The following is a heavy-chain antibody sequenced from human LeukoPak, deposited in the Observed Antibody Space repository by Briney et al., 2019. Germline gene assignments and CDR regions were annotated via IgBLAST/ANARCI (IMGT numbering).Heavy chain of an antibody. J-gene: IGHJ2*01. Sequence: ASVKVSCKASGGTFSSYAISWVRQAPGQGLEWMGRIIPILGIANYAQKFQGRVTITADKSTSTAYMELSSLRSEDTAVYYCAPPTSSSTLDWYFDLWGRGTLVTVSS. CDR2: IIPILGIA. CDR3: APPTSSSTLDWYFDL. CDR1: GGTFSSYA. D-gene: IGHD6-6*01. V-gene: IGHV1-69*04.